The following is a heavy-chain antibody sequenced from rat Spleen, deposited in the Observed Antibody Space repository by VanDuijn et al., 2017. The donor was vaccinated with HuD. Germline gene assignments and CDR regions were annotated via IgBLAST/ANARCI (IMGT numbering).Heavy chain of an antibody. J-gene: IGHJ3*01. CDR2: INTGGGNT. Sequence: EVQLAETGGGLVQPGRSLKLSCVASGFTFSRYWMYWVRQAPGKGLEWIASINTGGGNTYYRDSVKGRFTISRDNAKNTQYLQMDSLRSEDTATYYCTRQRGDGSYHGGLDYWGQGTLVTVSS. D-gene: IGHD1-12*01. CDR1: GFTFSRYW. CDR3: TRQRGDGSYHGGLDY. V-gene: IGHV5-58*01.